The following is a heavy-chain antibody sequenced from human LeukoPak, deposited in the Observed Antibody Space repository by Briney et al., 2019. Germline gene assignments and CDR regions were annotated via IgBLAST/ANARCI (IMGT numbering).Heavy chain of an antibody. CDR2: IYYSGST. J-gene: IGHJ4*01. V-gene: IGHV4-39*07. Sequence: SETLSLTCTVSGGSISSSSYYWGWIRQPPGTGLEWIGSIYYSGSTYYNPSLKSRVTISVDTSKNQFSLKLSSVTAADTAVYYCARAGGDILTGYYMGPFDYWGQEPWSPSPQ. D-gene: IGHD3-9*01. CDR1: GGSISSSSYY. CDR3: ARAGGDILTGYYMGPFDY.